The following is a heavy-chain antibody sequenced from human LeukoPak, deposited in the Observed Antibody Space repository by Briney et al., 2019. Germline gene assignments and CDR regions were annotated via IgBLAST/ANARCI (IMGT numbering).Heavy chain of an antibody. CDR3: ARGVISNYDSSGYYSDY. CDR1: GGSFSGYY. CDR2: INHSGST. J-gene: IGHJ4*02. D-gene: IGHD3-22*01. Sequence: SETLSLTCAVYGGSFSGYYWSWIRQPPGKGLEWIGEINHSGSTNYNPSLKSRVTISVDTSKNQFSLELSSVTAADTAVYYCARGVISNYDSSGYYSDYWGQGTLVTVSS. V-gene: IGHV4-34*01.